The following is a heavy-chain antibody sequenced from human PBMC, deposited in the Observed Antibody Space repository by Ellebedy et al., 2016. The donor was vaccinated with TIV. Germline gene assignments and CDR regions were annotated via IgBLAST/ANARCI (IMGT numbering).Heavy chain of an antibody. V-gene: IGHV3-7*01. CDR3: ATDGSYGDYRSPTHAFEI. J-gene: IGHJ3*02. D-gene: IGHD4-17*01. CDR2: IKQDGSEK. CDR1: GFSFSSYW. Sequence: GGSLRLSCAASGFSFSSYWMSWVRQAPGKGLEWVANIKQDGSEKYYVDSVKGRFTISRDNAKNSLYLQMNSLRAEDTAVYYCATDGSYGDYRSPTHAFEIWGQGTMVTVSS.